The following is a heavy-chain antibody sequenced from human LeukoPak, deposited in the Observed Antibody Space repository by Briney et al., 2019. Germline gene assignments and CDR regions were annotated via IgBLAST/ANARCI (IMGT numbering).Heavy chain of an antibody. J-gene: IGHJ5*02. Sequence: GGSLRLSCAASGFTFNTYTMNWIRQAPGKGLEWVSYISSSGSTIYYADSVKGRFTISRDNAKNSLYLQMNSLRAEDTAVYYCAREGSLAGDSDWFDPWGQGTLVTVSS. CDR2: ISSSGSTI. CDR3: AREGSLAGDSDWFDP. V-gene: IGHV3-48*04. CDR1: GFTFNTYT. D-gene: IGHD4-17*01.